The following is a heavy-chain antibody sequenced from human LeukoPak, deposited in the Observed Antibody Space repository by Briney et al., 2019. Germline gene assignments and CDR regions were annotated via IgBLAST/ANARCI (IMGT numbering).Heavy chain of an antibody. D-gene: IGHD2-15*01. CDR1: GFTVSGNY. CDR2: IYSAGNT. V-gene: IGHV3-53*01. CDR3: ARDRCSGGTCSASDAFDI. J-gene: IGHJ4*02. Sequence: GGSLRLSCAASGFTVSGNYMNWVRQAPGKGLEWVSVIYSAGNTYYAASVKGRFTVSRDNSKNTMYLQMDRLRVEDTAVYYCARDRCSGGTCSASDAFDIWGQGTLVTVSS.